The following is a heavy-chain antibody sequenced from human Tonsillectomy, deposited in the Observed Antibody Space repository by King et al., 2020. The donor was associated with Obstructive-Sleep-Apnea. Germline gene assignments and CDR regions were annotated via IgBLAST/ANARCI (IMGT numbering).Heavy chain of an antibody. D-gene: IGHD6-13*01. V-gene: IGHV4-38-2*02. CDR2: IYHSGST. CDR3: ARANSNTWNYYFYYGMDV. J-gene: IGHJ6*02. Sequence: QLQESGPGLVKPSETLSLTCTVSGFSISSDYYWGWIRQPPGKGLEWIGSIYHSGSTYYNPSLKSRFTISVDKSKNQFSLGLSSVTATDTAVYFCARANSNTWNYYFYYGMDVWGQGTTVTVSS. CDR1: GFSISSDYY.